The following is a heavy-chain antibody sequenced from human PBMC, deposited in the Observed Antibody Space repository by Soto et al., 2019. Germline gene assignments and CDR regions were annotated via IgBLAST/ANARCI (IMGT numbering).Heavy chain of an antibody. J-gene: IGHJ6*03. V-gene: IGHV1-18*01. CDR3: ANYYGSGRSGAKYYYYYMDV. CDR2: ISAYNGNT. Sequence: GASVKVSCKASGYTFTSYGISWVRQAPGQGLEWMGWISAYNGNTNYAQKLQGRVTMTTDTSTSTAYMELRSLRSDDTAVYYCANYYGSGRSGAKYYYYYMDVWGKGTTVTVSS. CDR1: GYTFTSYG. D-gene: IGHD3-10*01.